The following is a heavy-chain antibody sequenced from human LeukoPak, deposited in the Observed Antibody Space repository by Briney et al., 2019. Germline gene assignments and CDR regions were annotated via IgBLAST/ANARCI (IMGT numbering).Heavy chain of an antibody. J-gene: IGHJ1*01. CDR2: MNPNSGNT. D-gene: IGHD3-10*01. CDR1: GYTFTSYD. V-gene: IGHV1-8*01. Sequence: GASVKVSCKASGYTFTSYDINWVRQATGQGLEWMGWMNPNSGNTGYAQKFQGRVTMTRNTSISTAYMELSSLRSEDTAVYYCASSITMVRGVVIRYFQHWGQGTLVTVSS. CDR3: ASSITMVRGVVIRYFQH.